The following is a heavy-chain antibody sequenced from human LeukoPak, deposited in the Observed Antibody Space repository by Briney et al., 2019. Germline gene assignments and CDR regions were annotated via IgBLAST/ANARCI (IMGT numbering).Heavy chain of an antibody. J-gene: IGHJ1*01. Sequence: ASVKVSCKASGYTFTSHAMNWVRQAPGQGLEWMGWINTNTGNPTYAQGFTGRFVFSLDTSVTTAYLQISSLKAEDTALYYCARGHLPYFQHWGQGTLVTVSS. CDR1: GYTFTSHA. V-gene: IGHV7-4-1*02. CDR3: ARGHLPYFQH. CDR2: INTNTGNP.